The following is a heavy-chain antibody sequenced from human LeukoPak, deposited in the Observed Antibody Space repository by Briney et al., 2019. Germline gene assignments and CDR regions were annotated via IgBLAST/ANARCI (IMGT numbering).Heavy chain of an antibody. J-gene: IGHJ4*02. CDR2: IYPGDSDT. CDR1: GYRFNSYW. V-gene: IGHV5-51*01. Sequence: GESLKISCKGSGYRFNSYWIGWVRQMPGEGVEWMVIIYPGDSDTRYSPSFQGQVTLSADKSNSPAYLQWSSLKASDTALYYCARLQTYYYDSSGSFDSWGQGTLVTVSS. D-gene: IGHD3-22*01. CDR3: ARLQTYYYDSSGSFDS.